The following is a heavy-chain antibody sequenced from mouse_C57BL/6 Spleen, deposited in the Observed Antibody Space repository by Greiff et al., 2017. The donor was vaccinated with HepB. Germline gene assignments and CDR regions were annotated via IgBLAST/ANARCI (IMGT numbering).Heavy chain of an antibody. CDR3: ARHDPYFDY. Sequence: EVQLQQSGGDLVKPGGSLKLSCAASGFTFSSYGMSWVRQTPDKRLEWVATISSGGSYTYYPDSVKGRFTISRDNAKNTLYLQMSSLKSEDTAMYYCARHDPYFDYWGQGTTLTVSS. V-gene: IGHV5-6*01. CDR1: GFTFSSYG. J-gene: IGHJ2*01. CDR2: ISSGGSYT.